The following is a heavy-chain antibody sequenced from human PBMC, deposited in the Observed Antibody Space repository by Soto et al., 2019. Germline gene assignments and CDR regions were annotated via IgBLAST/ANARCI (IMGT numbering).Heavy chain of an antibody. CDR1: GFSFEEYA. CDR3: AKVLTVFSNIEDTVAFDY. D-gene: IGHD5-18*01. CDR2: SGWNSDSL. V-gene: IGHV3-9*01. Sequence: EVQLVDSGGCLVQPGRPLRLSCAASGFSFEEYAMHWVRQSPGKGLEWVAGSGWNSDSLAYADSVKGRFTISRDNAKNSLDLEMNSLSPEDTARYYGAKVLTVFSNIEDTVAFDYWGQGTLVIVSS. J-gene: IGHJ4*02.